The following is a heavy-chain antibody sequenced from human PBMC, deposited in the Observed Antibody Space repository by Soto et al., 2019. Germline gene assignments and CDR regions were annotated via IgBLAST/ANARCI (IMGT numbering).Heavy chain of an antibody. CDR1: GHLFNNHW. Sequence: GESLKISCKGPGHLFNNHWIGWVRQTPGKGLEWMGLIFTRDSETKTSPSFQGHVSFSVDNSINTVYLQWTSLKTADTGIYFCARGYFDSGHGYDLWGQGTLVTVSS. J-gene: IGHJ5*02. CDR3: ARGYFDSGHGYDL. V-gene: IGHV5-51*01. CDR2: IFTRDSET. D-gene: IGHD3-10*01.